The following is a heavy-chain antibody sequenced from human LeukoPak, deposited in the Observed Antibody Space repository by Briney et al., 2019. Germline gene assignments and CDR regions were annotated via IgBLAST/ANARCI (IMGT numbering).Heavy chain of an antibody. CDR1: GYTFTSYA. CDR3: ARDQEGFDY. J-gene: IGHJ4*02. V-gene: IGHV1-3*01. Sequence: ASVKVSCQASGYTFTSYAMHWVRQAPGQRLEWMGWINAGNGNTKYSQKFQGRVTVTRDTSTSTVHMELSGLRSEDTAVYYCARDQEGFDYWGQGTLVTVSS. CDR2: INAGNGNT.